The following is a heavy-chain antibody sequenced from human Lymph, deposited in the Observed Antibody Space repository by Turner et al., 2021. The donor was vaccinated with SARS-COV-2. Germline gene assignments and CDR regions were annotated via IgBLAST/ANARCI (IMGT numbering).Heavy chain of an antibody. CDR2: IKIKTDGGTT. V-gene: IGHV3-15*01. J-gene: IGHJ4*02. Sequence: EVQLVESGGGLVKPGGSLRLSCAASGFTFSYAWMTWVRQAPGKGLEWVGRIKIKTDGGTTDYAAPVKGRFTISRDDSKNTLYLQMNSLKTEDTAVYFCTTGWFTGTYGDYFDYWGQGTLVTVSS. CDR3: TTGWFTGTYGDYFDY. D-gene: IGHD1-7*01. CDR1: GFTFSYAW.